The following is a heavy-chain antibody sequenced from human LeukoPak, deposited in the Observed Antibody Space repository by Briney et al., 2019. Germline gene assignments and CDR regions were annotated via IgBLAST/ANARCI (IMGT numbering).Heavy chain of an antibody. D-gene: IGHD1-7*01. Sequence: GGSLRLSCAASGFSLSIYEMNWVRQAPGKGLEWVSYISTSGSTKYYADSVKGRFTISRDNAKNSLYLQMNGLRAEDTAVYYCARVAITGTCIDYWGQGTLVTVSS. CDR2: ISTSGSTK. CDR1: GFSLSIYE. J-gene: IGHJ4*02. V-gene: IGHV3-48*03. CDR3: ARVAITGTCIDY.